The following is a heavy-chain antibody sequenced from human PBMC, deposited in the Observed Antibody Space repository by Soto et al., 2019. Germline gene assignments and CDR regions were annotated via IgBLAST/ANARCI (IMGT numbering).Heavy chain of an antibody. CDR3: ARAPAGTSPFFDY. J-gene: IGHJ4*02. Sequence: LRLSCAASGFTFSDYYMSWIRQAPGKGLEWVSYISSSGFTIYYADSVKGRFTISRDNAKNSLYLQMNSLRAEDTAVYYCARAPAGTSPFFDYWGQGTLVTVSS. CDR1: GFTFSDYY. D-gene: IGHD6-13*01. CDR2: ISSSGFTI. V-gene: IGHV3-11*01.